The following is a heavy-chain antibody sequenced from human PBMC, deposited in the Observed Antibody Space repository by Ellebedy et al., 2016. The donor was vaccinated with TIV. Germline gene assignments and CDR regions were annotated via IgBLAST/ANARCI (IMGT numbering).Heavy chain of an antibody. V-gene: IGHV3-53*04. J-gene: IGHJ2*01. CDR1: GFTFSNYD. Sequence: GESLKISCAASGFTFSNYDMSWVRQAPGKGLEWVSLLEGGVRTYHAGSVKGRFTISRHNSMNTLYLQMNSLRAEDTAVYYCARVGIAVAGPNWYFDLWGRGTLVTVSS. CDR2: LEGGVRT. CDR3: ARVGIAVAGPNWYFDL. D-gene: IGHD6-19*01.